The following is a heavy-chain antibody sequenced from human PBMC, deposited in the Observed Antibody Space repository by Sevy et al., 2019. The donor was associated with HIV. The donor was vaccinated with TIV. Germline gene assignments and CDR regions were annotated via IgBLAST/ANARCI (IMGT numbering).Heavy chain of an antibody. CDR3: AWDCYYDASGYYCYYYGMDV. CDR1: GFTVSGNY. CDR2: IDSGGST. Sequence: GGSLRLSCEASGFTVSGNYMAWVRLAPGKGLEWVSLIDSGGSTYYADSVKGRFTISRDIAKNTPYLQMNPLRAEDTAVDFCAWDCYYDASGYYCYYYGMDVWGQGTTVTVSS. J-gene: IGHJ6*02. D-gene: IGHD3-22*01. V-gene: IGHV3-66*01.